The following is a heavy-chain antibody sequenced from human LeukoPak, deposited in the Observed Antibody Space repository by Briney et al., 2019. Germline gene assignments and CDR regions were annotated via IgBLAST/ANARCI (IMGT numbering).Heavy chain of an antibody. CDR3: FPYYYDSSGYLFDY. CDR2: IIPILGIA. Sequence: GASVKVSCKASGGTFSSYAISWVRQAPGQGLEWMGRIIPILGIANYAQKFQGRVTITADKSTSTAYMELSSLRPEDTAVYYCFPYYYDSSGYLFDYWGQGTLVTVSS. CDR1: GGTFSSYA. J-gene: IGHJ4*02. V-gene: IGHV1-69*04. D-gene: IGHD3-22*01.